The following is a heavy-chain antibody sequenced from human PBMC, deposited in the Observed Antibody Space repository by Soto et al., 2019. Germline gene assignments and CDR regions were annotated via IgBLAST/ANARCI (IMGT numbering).Heavy chain of an antibody. V-gene: IGHV3-23*01. CDR1: GFTFSSYA. D-gene: IGHD2-21*01. J-gene: IGHJ5*02. CDR2: ISGSGGST. Sequence: EVRLLESGGDLVQPGGSLRLSCAASGFTFSSYAMTWVRQAPGKGLEWVSRISGSGGSTDYADSVKGRFTISRDNSKNTLYLQMHSVSAEDTAVYYCAKDRLHVVVSASVFDPWGQGTLVTVSS. CDR3: AKDRLHVVVSASVFDP.